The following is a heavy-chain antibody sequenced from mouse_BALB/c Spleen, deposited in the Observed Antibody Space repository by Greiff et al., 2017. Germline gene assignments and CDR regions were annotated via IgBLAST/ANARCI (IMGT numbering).Heavy chain of an antibody. J-gene: IGHJ4*01. V-gene: IGHV1-15*01. CDR1: GYTFTDYE. Sequence: VQLHQSGAELVRPGASVTLSCKASGYTFTDYEMHWVKQTPVHGLEWIGAIDPETGGTAYNQKFKGKATLTADKSSSTAYMELRSLTSEDSAVYYCSRRVTDAMDYWGQGTSVTVSS. D-gene: IGHD2-1*01. CDR3: SRRVTDAMDY. CDR2: IDPETGGT.